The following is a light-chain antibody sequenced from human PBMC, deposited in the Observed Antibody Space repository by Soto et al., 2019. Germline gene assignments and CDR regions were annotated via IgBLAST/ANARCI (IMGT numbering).Light chain of an antibody. CDR3: MQALQTPPS. J-gene: IGKJ2*01. CDR2: LGS. CDR1: QSLLHSNGYNY. V-gene: IGKV2-28*01. Sequence: DIVMTQSPLSLPVTPGEPASISCRSSQSLLHSNGYNYLDWYLQKPGQSPQLLVYLGSNRASGVPYRLSGSGSGTDFTLKISRVEAEDVGVYYCMQALQTPPSFGQGTKLEIK.